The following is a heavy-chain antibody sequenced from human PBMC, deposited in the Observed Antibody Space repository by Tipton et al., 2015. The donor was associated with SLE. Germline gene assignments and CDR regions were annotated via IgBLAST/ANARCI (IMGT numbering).Heavy chain of an antibody. Sequence: GSLRLSCAASGFTVSSNYMSWVRQAPGKGLEWVSAISGSGGSTYYADSVKGRFTISRDNSKNTLYLQMNSLRAEDTAVYYCAKGPSRGMDVWGQGTTVTVSS. J-gene: IGHJ6*02. CDR1: GFTVSSNY. V-gene: IGHV3-23*01. CDR3: AKGPSRGMDV. CDR2: ISGSGGST.